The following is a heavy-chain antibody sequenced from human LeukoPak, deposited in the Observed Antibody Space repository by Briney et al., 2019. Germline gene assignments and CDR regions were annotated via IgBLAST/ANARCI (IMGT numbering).Heavy chain of an antibody. J-gene: IGHJ4*02. D-gene: IGHD1-14*01. CDR2: IKDDGSEE. CDR3: ARARIDY. CDR1: GFTFRSYW. Sequence: GGSLRLSCVVSGFTFRSYWMTWVRQARGKGLEGVANIKDDGSEESSVDSVTGRFTIYRENDKNLLYLKMSSLRAEDTAVYYCARARIDYWDQGTLVTVSS. V-gene: IGHV3-7*04.